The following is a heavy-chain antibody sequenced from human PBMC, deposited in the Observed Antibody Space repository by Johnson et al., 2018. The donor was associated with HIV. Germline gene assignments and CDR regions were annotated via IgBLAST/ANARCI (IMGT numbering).Heavy chain of an antibody. D-gene: IGHD6-6*01. CDR3: AKESSSSSRRNAFDI. CDR1: GFTFNTYV. V-gene: IGHV3-30*02. Sequence: VQLVESGGGLVQRGGSLRFSCAASGFTFNTYVMNWVRQAPGKGLEWVAFIRYDGINKYYADSVKGRFTISRDNSKNTLYLQMNSLRAEDTAVYYCAKESSSSSRRNAFDIWGQGTMVIVS. J-gene: IGHJ3*02. CDR2: IRYDGINK.